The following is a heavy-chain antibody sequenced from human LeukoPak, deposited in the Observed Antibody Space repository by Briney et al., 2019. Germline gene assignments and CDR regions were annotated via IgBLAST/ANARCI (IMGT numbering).Heavy chain of an antibody. D-gene: IGHD5-24*01. CDR1: GYTFTGYY. J-gene: IGHJ3*02. V-gene: IGHV1-2*02. CDR3: ARDTGWLQSDYAFDI. CDR2: INPNSGGT. Sequence: ASVKVSCKASGYTFTGYYMHWVRQAPGQGLEWMGWINPNSGGTNYAQKFQGRVTMTRDTSISTAYMELSRLRSDDTAVYYCARDTGWLQSDYAFDIWGQGTMVTVSS.